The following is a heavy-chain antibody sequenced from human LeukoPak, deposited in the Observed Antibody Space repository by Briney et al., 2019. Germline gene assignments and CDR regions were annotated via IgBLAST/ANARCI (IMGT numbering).Heavy chain of an antibody. Sequence: GGSLRLSCAASGFTFSSYDMSWVRQAPGKGLEWVSAISGSGGSTYYADSVQGRFTISRDNSKNTLYLQMNGLRAEDTALYYCAKDDYSTSFNLWGQGTLVTVSS. CDR1: GFTFSSYD. V-gene: IGHV3-23*01. J-gene: IGHJ5*02. D-gene: IGHD6-6*01. CDR2: ISGSGGST. CDR3: AKDDYSTSFNL.